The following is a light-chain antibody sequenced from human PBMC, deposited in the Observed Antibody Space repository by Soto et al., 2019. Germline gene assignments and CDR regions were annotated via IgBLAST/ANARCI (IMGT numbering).Light chain of an antibody. Sequence: ESVLTQSPGPLSLSPGERATLSCKCSQSVSSSYLAWYQHKPGQAPRLLIYGASSRAAGIPDRFSGSESGTDCTLTISRLEPEDVSVYYCQQYGSSPWTFGQGTKVDIK. CDR3: QQYGSSPWT. CDR2: GAS. J-gene: IGKJ1*01. CDR1: QSVSSSY. V-gene: IGKV3-20*01.